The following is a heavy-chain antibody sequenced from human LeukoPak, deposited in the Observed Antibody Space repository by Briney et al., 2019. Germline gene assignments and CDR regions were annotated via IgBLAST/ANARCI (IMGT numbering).Heavy chain of an antibody. D-gene: IGHD2-15*01. CDR1: GGTFSSYA. J-gene: IGHJ6*04. V-gene: IGHV1-69*01. CDR3: ARGGAGYCSGGSCPWYYGMDV. CDR2: IIPIFGTA. Sequence: SVKVSCKASGGTFSSYAISWVRQAPGQGLEWMGGIIPIFGTANYAQKFQGRVTITADESTSTAYMELSSLRSEDTAVYYCARGGAGYCSGGSCPWYYGMDVWGKGTTVTVSS.